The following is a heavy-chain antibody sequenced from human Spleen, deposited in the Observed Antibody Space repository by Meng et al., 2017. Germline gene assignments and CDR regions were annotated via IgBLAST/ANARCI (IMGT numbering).Heavy chain of an antibody. J-gene: IGHJ5*02. CDR2: IEYSGST. D-gene: IGHD2-2*02. CDR3: ARGAIATIRSLDP. V-gene: IGHV4-34*01. CDR1: GGAFIDHH. Sequence: HRSDGGLLLTLQSRSLPCAARGGAFIDHHLPWLRPSPGKGMEWVGEIEYSGSTNYNPSLQSRVTVSVATIKKQFSLKLTSLTAADTAVYYCARGAIATIRSLDPWGQGTLVTVSS.